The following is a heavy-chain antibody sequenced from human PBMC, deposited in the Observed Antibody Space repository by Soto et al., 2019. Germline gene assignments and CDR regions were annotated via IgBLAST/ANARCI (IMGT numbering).Heavy chain of an antibody. CDR2: INAGNGNT. CDR1: GYTFTSYA. J-gene: IGHJ5*02. D-gene: IGHD6-19*01. Sequence: ASVKVSCKASGYTFTSYAMHWVRQAPGQRLEWMGWINAGNGNTKYSQKFQGRVTITRDTSASTAYMELSSLRPEDTAVYYCARTLGSSGSPFDPWGQRNLVAVSS. V-gene: IGHV1-3*01. CDR3: ARTLGSSGSPFDP.